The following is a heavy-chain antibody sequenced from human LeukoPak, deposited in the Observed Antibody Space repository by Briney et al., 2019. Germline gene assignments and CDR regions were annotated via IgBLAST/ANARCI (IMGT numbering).Heavy chain of an antibody. D-gene: IGHD2-15*01. CDR2: IWYDGSNK. CDR1: GLTFSNYG. J-gene: IGHJ4*02. CDR3: ANHCSGGSCYPY. Sequence: PGGSLRLSCAASGLTFSNYGMHWVRQAPGKGLEWVAVIWYDGSNKYYADSVKGRSTISRDNSKNTLYLEMNSLRADDTAVYYCANHCSGGSCYPYWGQGTLVTVS. V-gene: IGHV3-33*06.